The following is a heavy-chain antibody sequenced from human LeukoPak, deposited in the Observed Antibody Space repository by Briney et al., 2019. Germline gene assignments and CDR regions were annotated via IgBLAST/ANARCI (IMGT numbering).Heavy chain of an antibody. CDR1: GFTFSAYA. CDR3: ARGGYYRFDY. Sequence: GGSLRLSCAASGFTFSAYAMSWVRQAPEKGLEWVANIKQDGSEKYYVDSVEGRFTISRDNAKNSLYLQMDSLRAEDTAVYYCARGGYYRFDYWGQGTLVTVSS. J-gene: IGHJ4*02. V-gene: IGHV3-7*04. CDR2: IKQDGSEK. D-gene: IGHD1-26*01.